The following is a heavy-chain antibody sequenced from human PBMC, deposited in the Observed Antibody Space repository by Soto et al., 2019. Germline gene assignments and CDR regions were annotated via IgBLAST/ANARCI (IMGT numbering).Heavy chain of an antibody. CDR3: AREAAAGPNWFDP. V-gene: IGHV4-59*01. D-gene: IGHD6-13*01. CDR1: GGSISSYY. J-gene: IGHJ5*02. Sequence: KTSETLSLTCTVSGGSISSYYWSWIRQPPGKGLEWIGYIYYSGSTNYNPSLKSRVTISVDTSKNQFSLKLSSVTAADTAVYYCAREAAAGPNWFDPWGQGTLVTVS. CDR2: IYYSGST.